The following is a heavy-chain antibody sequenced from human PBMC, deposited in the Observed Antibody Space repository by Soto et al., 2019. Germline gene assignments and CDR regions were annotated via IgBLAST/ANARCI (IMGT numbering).Heavy chain of an antibody. D-gene: IGHD3-9*01. CDR3: ASCPKGTGYYGCHSQH. CDR2: ISTGSSTI. V-gene: IGHV3-48*01. J-gene: IGHJ1*01. CDR1: GFTFSTCS. Sequence: EVQLVESGGGLVQPGGSLRLSCAASGFTFSTCSMNWVRQAPGKGLEWVSYISTGSSTIYYADSVKGRFTVSRDNAKNSLYLPLKRLAAEDTAAYYGASCPKGTGYYGCHSQHWGQGTLVTVSS.